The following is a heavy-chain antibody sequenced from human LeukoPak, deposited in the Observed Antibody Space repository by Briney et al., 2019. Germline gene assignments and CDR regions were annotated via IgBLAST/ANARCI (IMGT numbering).Heavy chain of an antibody. D-gene: IGHD3-10*01. J-gene: IGHJ5*02. CDR1: GFTFSSYE. CDR3: AKSRVWFSWFDP. Sequence: PGGSLRLSCAASGFTFSSYEMNWVRQAPGKGLERVSYISSSGSTIYYADSVKGRFTISRDNSKNTLYLQMNSLRAEDTAVYYCAKSRVWFSWFDPWGQGTLVTVPS. CDR2: ISSSGSTI. V-gene: IGHV3-48*03.